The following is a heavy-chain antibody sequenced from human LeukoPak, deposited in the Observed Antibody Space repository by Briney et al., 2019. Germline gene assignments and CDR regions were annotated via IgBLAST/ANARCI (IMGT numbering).Heavy chain of an antibody. J-gene: IGHJ4*02. Sequence: WGTLSLTCTVSGCSISSSSFYWGWLRQRPGMGLEWIGSIYYSGSTYYNPSLKSRVTISVDTSKNQFSLKLSSVTAADTAVYYCARGGSMTTVTIDYWGQGTLVTVSS. V-gene: IGHV4-39*07. CDR3: ARGGSMTTVTIDY. CDR2: IYYSGST. D-gene: IGHD4-17*01. CDR1: GCSISSSSFY.